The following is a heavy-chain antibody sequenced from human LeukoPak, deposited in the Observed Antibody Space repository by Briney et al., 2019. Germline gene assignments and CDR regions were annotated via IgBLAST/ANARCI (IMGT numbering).Heavy chain of an antibody. CDR2: ISYDGSNK. CDR3: ARDQLRYSSSGHDAFDI. V-gene: IGHV3-30*03. D-gene: IGHD6-13*01. CDR1: GFTFSSYG. J-gene: IGHJ3*02. Sequence: GRSLRLSCAASGFTFSSYGMHWVRQAPGKGLEWVAVISYDGSNKYYADSVKGRFTISRDNAKNSLYLQMNSLRAEDAAVYYCARDQLRYSSSGHDAFDIWGQGTMVTVSS.